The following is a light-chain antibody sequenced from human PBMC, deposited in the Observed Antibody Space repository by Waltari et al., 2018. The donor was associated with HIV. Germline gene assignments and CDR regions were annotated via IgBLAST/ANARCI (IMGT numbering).Light chain of an antibody. CDR2: EVS. J-gene: IGLJ3*02. CDR3: CSYAGSSNWV. CDR1: SSDVGSYNL. V-gene: IGLV2-23*02. Sequence: QSALTQSASVSGSPGQSITISCSGTSSDVGSYNLVSWYQQHPGKAPKVMIYEVSKRPSGVSNRFSGSKSGNTASLTISGLQAEDEADYYCCSYAGSSNWVFGGGTKLTVL.